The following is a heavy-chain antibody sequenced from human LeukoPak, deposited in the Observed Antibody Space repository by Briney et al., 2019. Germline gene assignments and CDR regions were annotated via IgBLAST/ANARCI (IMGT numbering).Heavy chain of an antibody. CDR1: GGSISSYY. Sequence: SETLSLTCTVPGGSISSYYWSWIRQPPGKGLEWIGYIYYSGSTNYNPSLKSRVTISVDTSKNQFSLKLSSVTAADTAVYYCARIAYCGGDCYSFDYWGQGTLVTVSS. D-gene: IGHD2-21*02. J-gene: IGHJ4*02. V-gene: IGHV4-59*08. CDR2: IYYSGST. CDR3: ARIAYCGGDCYSFDY.